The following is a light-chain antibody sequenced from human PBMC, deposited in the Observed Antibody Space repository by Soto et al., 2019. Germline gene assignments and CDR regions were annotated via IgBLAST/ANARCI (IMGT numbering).Light chain of an antibody. J-gene: IGLJ1*01. CDR2: EVS. CDR3: CSYAGSSTYV. CDR1: SSDVGSYNL. V-gene: IGLV2-23*02. Sequence: QSALTQPASVSGSPGQSITISCTGTSSDVGSYNLVSWYQQHPAKAPKVMIYEVSKRPSGVPNRFSGSKSGSTASLTISGLQAEDEADYYCCSYAGSSTYVFGTGTKVTAL.